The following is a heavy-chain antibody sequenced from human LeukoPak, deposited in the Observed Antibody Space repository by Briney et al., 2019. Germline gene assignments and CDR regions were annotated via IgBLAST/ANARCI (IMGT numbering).Heavy chain of an antibody. D-gene: IGHD3-9*01. CDR3: ARSFDWSIGFDY. Sequence: GESLKISCKGSGYSFASYWIGWVRQMPGKGLEWMGIIHPGDSDISYSPSFQGQVTISADKSISSAYLQWSSLKASDTAMYYCARSFDWSIGFDYWGQGTLLTVSS. V-gene: IGHV5-51*01. CDR1: GYSFASYW. CDR2: IHPGDSDI. J-gene: IGHJ4*02.